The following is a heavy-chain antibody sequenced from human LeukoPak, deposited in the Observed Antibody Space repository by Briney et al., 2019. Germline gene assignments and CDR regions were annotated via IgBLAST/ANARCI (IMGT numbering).Heavy chain of an antibody. CDR1: GFTVSSNY. V-gene: IGHV3-53*01. Sequence: GGSLRLSCAASGFTVSSNYMSRVRQAPGKGLECVSVIYSDDSTYYADSVKGRFTIPRDNSKNTVYVQMHTLRAEDTAVYYCARLIAASPYYYMDVWGKGTTVTVSS. CDR2: IYSDDST. D-gene: IGHD6-13*01. J-gene: IGHJ6*03. CDR3: ARLIAASPYYYMDV.